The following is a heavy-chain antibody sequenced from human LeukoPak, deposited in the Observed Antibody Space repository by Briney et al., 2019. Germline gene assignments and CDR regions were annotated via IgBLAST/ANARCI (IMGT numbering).Heavy chain of an antibody. Sequence: SETLSLTCSVSGDSISSGNYYWTWIRQPAGKGLEWIGRIYSTGSTNYNPSLKSRVTISVDTSKNQFSLRLSSVTAADTAVYYCARVTTGGFYNCWGQGTLVTVS. CDR1: GDSISSGNYY. CDR2: IYSTGST. J-gene: IGHJ4*02. CDR3: ARVTTGGFYNC. D-gene: IGHD3-22*01. V-gene: IGHV4-61*02.